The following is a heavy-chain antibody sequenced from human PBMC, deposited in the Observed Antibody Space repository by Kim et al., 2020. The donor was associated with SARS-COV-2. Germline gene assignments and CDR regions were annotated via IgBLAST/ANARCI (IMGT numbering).Heavy chain of an antibody. CDR1: GYTFTGYY. J-gene: IGHJ4*02. D-gene: IGHD6-19*01. CDR3: ARVWDHSSGWYYFDY. V-gene: IGHV1-2*06. CDR2: INPNSGGT. Sequence: ASVKVSCKASGYTFTGYYMHWVRQAPGQGLEWMGRINPNSGGTNYAQKFQGRVTMTRDTSISTAYMELSRLRSDDTAVYYCARVWDHSSGWYYFDYWGQGTLVTVSS.